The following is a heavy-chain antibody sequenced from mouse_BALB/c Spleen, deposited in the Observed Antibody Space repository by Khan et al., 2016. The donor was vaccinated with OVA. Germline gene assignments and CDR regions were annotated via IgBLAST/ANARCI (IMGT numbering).Heavy chain of an antibody. Sequence: VQLKQSGPGLVKPSQSLSLTCPVTGYSITSGNYWNWIRQFPGNKLEWMGYISYDGSFNYNPSLKNRISITRDTSENQFFLQLNSVTTEDTATYFCARRFYYSYWYFDVWGAGTTVTVSS. CDR2: ISYDGSF. J-gene: IGHJ1*01. CDR1: GYSITSGNY. CDR3: ARRFYYSYWYFDV. V-gene: IGHV3-6*02. D-gene: IGHD1-1*01.